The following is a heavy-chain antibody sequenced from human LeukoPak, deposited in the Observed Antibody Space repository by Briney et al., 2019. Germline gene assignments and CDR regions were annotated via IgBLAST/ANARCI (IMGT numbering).Heavy chain of an antibody. CDR3: ARGGYCSSTTCSNYHGLDV. J-gene: IGHJ6*02. CDR1: GFTFSSHA. CDR2: ISYDGTNK. D-gene: IGHD2-2*01. V-gene: IGHV3-30-3*01. Sequence: GGSLRLSCAASGFTFSSHAMHWVRQAPGKGLEWVAVISYDGTNKYYAESVKGRVTISRDNSKNTLYLQMNSLRAEDTAMYYCARGGYCSSTTCSNYHGLDVWGQGTTVTVSS.